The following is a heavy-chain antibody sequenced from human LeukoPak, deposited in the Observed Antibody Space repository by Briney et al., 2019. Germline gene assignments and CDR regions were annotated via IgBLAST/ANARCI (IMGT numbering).Heavy chain of an antibody. J-gene: IGHJ4*02. Sequence: PSETLSLTCAVYGGSFSGYYWSWIRQPPGKGLEWIGEINHSGSTNYNPSLKSRVTISVDTSKNQFSLKLSSVTAADTAVYYCARVGSGWYKTFDYWGQGTLVTVSS. CDR1: GGSFSGYY. D-gene: IGHD6-19*01. CDR3: ARVGSGWYKTFDY. CDR2: INHSGST. V-gene: IGHV4-34*01.